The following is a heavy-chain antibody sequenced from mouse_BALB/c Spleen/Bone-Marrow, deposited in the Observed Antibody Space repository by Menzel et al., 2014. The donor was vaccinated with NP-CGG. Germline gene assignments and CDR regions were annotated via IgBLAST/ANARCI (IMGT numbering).Heavy chain of an antibody. D-gene: IGHD1-2*01. CDR1: GYTFTDYN. CDR2: IYPYNGAT. CDR3: AREGGHYDAMDY. Sequence: VQLQQSGPELVNPGASIKISCKASGYTFTDYNIHWMKQSHGKSLEWIGYIYPYNGATGYNQKFNIKATLTVDKSSSTAYMELHSLTSEDSTVYYCAREGGHYDAMDYWGQGTSVTVSS. J-gene: IGHJ4*01. V-gene: IGHV1S29*02.